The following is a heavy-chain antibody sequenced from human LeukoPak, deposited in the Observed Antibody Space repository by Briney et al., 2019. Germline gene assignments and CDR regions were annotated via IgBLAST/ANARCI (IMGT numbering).Heavy chain of an antibody. D-gene: IGHD2-2*01. V-gene: IGHV4-31*03. CDR1: GGSISSGGYY. CDR2: IYYSGST. CDR3: ASSPYCSSTSCYPPYYYYYMDV. J-gene: IGHJ6*03. Sequence: SETPSLTCTVSGGSISSGGYYWSWIRQHPGKGLEWIGYIYYSGSTYYNPSLKSRVTISVDTSKNQFSLKLSSVTAADTAVYYCASSPYCSSTSCYPPYYYYYMDVWGKGTTVTVSS.